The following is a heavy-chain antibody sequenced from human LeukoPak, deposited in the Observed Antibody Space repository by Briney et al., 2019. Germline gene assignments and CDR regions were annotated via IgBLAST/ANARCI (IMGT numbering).Heavy chain of an antibody. D-gene: IGHD3-10*01. CDR3: AREGYGSGSSYNWFDP. CDR1: GGSISSSSYY. V-gene: IGHV4-39*07. J-gene: IGHJ5*02. Sequence: SETLSLTCTVSGGSISSSSYYWGWIRQPPGKGLEWIGSIYCSGSTYYNPSLKSRVTISVDTSKNQFSLKLSSVTAADTAVYYCAREGYGSGSSYNWFDPWGQGTLVTVSS. CDR2: IYCSGST.